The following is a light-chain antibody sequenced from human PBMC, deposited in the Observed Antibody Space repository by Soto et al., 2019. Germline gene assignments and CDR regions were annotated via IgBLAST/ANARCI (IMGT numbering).Light chain of an antibody. Sequence: QSALTQPRSVSGSPGQSVTISCTGTNSDVGGYNYVSWYQQHPDKAPKVMIYDVSKRPSGVPDRFSGSKSGNTASLTISGLQAEDEADYYCCSSAGSNTLVFGGGTKLTVL. CDR2: DVS. J-gene: IGLJ2*01. CDR3: CSSAGSNTLV. CDR1: NSDVGGYNY. V-gene: IGLV2-11*01.